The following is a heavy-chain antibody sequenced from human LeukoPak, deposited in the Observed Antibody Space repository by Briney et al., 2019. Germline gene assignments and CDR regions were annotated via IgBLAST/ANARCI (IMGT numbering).Heavy chain of an antibody. J-gene: IGHJ3*02. CDR3: GGSPVGATTRLDAFDI. CDR2: INPIFGTA. V-gene: IGHV1-69*13. D-gene: IGHD1-26*01. CDR1: GGTFSSYA. Sequence: GASVKVSCKASGGTFSSYAISWVRQAPGQGLEWMGGINPIFGTAKYARKFQGRVTITADESTSTAYMELSSLRSEDTAVYYCGGSPVGATTRLDAFDIWGQGTIVTVSS.